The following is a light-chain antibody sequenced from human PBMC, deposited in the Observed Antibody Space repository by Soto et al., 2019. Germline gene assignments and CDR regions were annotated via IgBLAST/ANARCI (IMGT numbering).Light chain of an antibody. V-gene: IGKV3-15*01. CDR3: RQNDEGPLP. Sequence: EKVMTQSPATLSVSPGERATLSCRASQNVKTRLAWYQQKPGQAPRLLIYDAFTRATGIPARFSGSASGTDFTLPTSSLQSEDFAVYYCRQNDEGPLPFGGETRV. CDR2: DAF. CDR1: QNVKTR. J-gene: IGKJ4*01.